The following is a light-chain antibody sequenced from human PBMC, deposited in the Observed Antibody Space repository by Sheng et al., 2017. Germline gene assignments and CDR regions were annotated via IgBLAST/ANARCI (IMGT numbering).Light chain of an antibody. J-gene: IGLJ2*01. V-gene: IGLV3-1*01. CDR2: QDR. Sequence: SYELTQPPSVSVSPGQTASITCSGDQLGDKYACWYQQKPGQSPVLVIFQDRKRPSGIPERFSGSNSGNTATLTISGTQAMDEADYYCQAWDSSTFVFGGGTKLTVL. CDR3: QAWDSSTFV. CDR1: QLGDKY.